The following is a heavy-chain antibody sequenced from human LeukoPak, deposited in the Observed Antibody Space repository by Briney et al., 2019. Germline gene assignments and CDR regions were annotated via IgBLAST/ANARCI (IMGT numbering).Heavy chain of an antibody. CDR2: ISSSSSYI. CDR3: ARDGHGDYFSDY. CDR1: GFTCSSYS. D-gene: IGHD5-12*01. Sequence: PGGSLRLSCAASGFTCSSYSMNWVRQAPGKGLEWVSSISSSSSYIYYADSVKGRFTISRDNAKNSLYLQMNSLRAEDTAVYYCARDGHGDYFSDYWGQGTLVTVSS. V-gene: IGHV3-21*01. J-gene: IGHJ4*02.